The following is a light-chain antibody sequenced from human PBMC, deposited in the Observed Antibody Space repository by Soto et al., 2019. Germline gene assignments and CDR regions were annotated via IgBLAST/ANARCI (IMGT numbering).Light chain of an antibody. CDR2: GAS. CDR3: QQYNNWPWT. J-gene: IGKJ1*01. CDR1: QSVSSK. Sequence: EIEMTQSPATLSVSPGERATLSCRASQSVSSKLAWHQQKPGQAPRLLIYGASSRATAIPDRFSGSGSGTEFTLTIRSLQSEDFAVYYCQQYNNWPWTFGQGTKVEIK. V-gene: IGKV3-15*01.